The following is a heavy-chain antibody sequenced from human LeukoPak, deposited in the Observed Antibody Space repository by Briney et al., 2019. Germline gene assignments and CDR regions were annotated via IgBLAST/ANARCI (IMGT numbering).Heavy chain of an antibody. D-gene: IGHD3-10*01. J-gene: IGHJ6*02. CDR3: ARLRYGSGSYFGETYYYYGMDV. CDR1: GGSISSYY. CDR2: IYYSGST. Sequence: KSSETLSLTCTVSGGSISSYYWSWIRQPPGKGLEWIGYIYYSGSTNYNPSLKSRVTISVDTSKNQLSLKLSSVTAADTAVYYCARLRYGSGSYFGETYYYYGMDVWGQGTTVTVSS. V-gene: IGHV4-59*01.